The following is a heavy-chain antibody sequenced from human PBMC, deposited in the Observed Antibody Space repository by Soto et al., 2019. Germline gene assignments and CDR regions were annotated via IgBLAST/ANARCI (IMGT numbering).Heavy chain of an antibody. CDR1: GFTFSSYA. V-gene: IGHV3-23*01. D-gene: IGHD3-10*01. Sequence: GGSLILSCAASGFTFSSYAMSWVRQAPGKGLEWVSAISGSGGSTYYADSVKGRFTISRDNSKNTLYLQMNSLRAEDTAVYYCAKDGVVLYLDYLDYWGQGTLVTVSS. J-gene: IGHJ4*02. CDR3: AKDGVVLYLDYLDY. CDR2: ISGSGGST.